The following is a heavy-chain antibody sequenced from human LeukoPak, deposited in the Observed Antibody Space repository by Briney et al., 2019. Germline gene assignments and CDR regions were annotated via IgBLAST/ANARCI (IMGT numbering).Heavy chain of an antibody. V-gene: IGHV5-10-1*01. J-gene: IGHJ4*02. Sequence: GESLKISCKGSGYSFTSYWITWVRQMPGKGLGWMGRIDPSDSYTNYSPSFQGHVTISADKSISTAYLQWSSLKASDTAMYYCARHTIAVAAHDYWGQGTLVTVSS. CDR2: IDPSDSYT. CDR3: ARHTIAVAAHDY. CDR1: GYSFTSYW. D-gene: IGHD6-19*01.